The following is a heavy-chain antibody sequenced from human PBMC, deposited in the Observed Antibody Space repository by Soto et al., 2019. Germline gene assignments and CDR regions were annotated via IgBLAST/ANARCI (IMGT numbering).Heavy chain of an antibody. D-gene: IGHD6-13*01. Sequence: QVQLVQSGAEVKKPGASVKVSCKASGYTFTSYDINWVRQATGQGLEWMGWMNPNSGNTDYAQTFQGRVTMTRTTSISTAYMELSSLRSEDTAVYYCARERSAAGAGWFDPWGPGTLVTVSS. V-gene: IGHV1-8*01. CDR1: GYTFTSYD. CDR3: ARERSAAGAGWFDP. J-gene: IGHJ5*02. CDR2: MNPNSGNT.